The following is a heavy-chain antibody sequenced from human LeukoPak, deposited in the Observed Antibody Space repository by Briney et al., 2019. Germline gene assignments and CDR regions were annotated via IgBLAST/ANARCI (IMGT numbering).Heavy chain of an antibody. CDR3: ARDKQKILRYFDYPGAFDI. Sequence: GRSLRLSCAASGFTFSSYAMHWVRQAPGKGLEWVAVISYDGGNKYYADSVKGRFTISRDNSKNTLYLQMNSLRAEDTAVYYCARDKQKILRYFDYPGAFDIWGQGTMVTVSS. D-gene: IGHD3-9*01. V-gene: IGHV3-30-3*01. CDR1: GFTFSSYA. J-gene: IGHJ3*02. CDR2: ISYDGGNK.